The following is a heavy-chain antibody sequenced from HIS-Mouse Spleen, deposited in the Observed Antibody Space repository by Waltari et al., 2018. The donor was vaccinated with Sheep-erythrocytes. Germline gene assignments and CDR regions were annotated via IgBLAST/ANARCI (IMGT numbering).Heavy chain of an antibody. V-gene: IGHV1-2*02. D-gene: IGHD2-2*01. CDR3: ARGYCSSTSCYGYFQH. Sequence: QVQLVQSGAEVKKPGASVKVSCKASGYTFTGYYMPWVRRAPGQGLEWMGWTNPNRGGTNHAEKFQGRVTMPRDTSISKAYMEVSRLRSDDTAVYYCARGYCSSTSCYGYFQHWGQGTLVTVSS. CDR2: TNPNRGGT. J-gene: IGHJ1*01. CDR1: GYTFTGYY.